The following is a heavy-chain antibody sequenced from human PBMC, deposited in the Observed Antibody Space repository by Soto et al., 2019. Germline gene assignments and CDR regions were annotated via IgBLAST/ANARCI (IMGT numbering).Heavy chain of an antibody. Sequence: QVQLVESGGGVVQPGRSLRLSCAASGFTFSSYGMHWVRQAPGKGLEWVAVIWYDGSNKYYADSVKGRFTISRDNSKNTLYRQMNSLRAEDKAVYYCAGDAYESSGGPRRGGYGMDVWGQGTRVRVCS. CDR3: AGDAYESSGGPRRGGYGMDV. V-gene: IGHV3-33*01. CDR1: GFTFSSYG. J-gene: IGHJ6*02. D-gene: IGHD6-19*01. CDR2: IWYDGSNK.